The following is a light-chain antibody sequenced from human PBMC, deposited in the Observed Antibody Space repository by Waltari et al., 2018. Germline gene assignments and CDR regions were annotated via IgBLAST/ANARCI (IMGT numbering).Light chain of an antibody. J-gene: IGLJ2*01. CDR3: NSYTDSII. CDR1: SSDVGGYKY. Sequence: QSALTQPASVSGSPGQSITISCTGTSSDVGGYKYVSWYQHYPGKAPKLIIYEVRNRPSGVADRFSGSKSGDTASLTISGLEAEDEADYYCNSYTDSIIFDGGTKLTGL. V-gene: IGLV2-14*01. CDR2: EVR.